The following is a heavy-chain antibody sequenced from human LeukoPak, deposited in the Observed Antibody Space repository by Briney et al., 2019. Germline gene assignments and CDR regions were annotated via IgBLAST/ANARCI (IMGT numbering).Heavy chain of an antibody. Sequence: SETLSLICTVSGGSISSGDYYWSWIREPPGKGLEWIGYIYYSGSTYYNASLKSRVTISVDTSKNQFSLKLSSVTAADTAVYYCASNIVVANDPIYYYYGMDVWGQGTTVTVSS. CDR3: ASNIVVANDPIYYYYGMDV. J-gene: IGHJ6*02. D-gene: IGHD2-2*01. V-gene: IGHV4-30-4*01. CDR1: GGSISSGDYY. CDR2: IYYSGST.